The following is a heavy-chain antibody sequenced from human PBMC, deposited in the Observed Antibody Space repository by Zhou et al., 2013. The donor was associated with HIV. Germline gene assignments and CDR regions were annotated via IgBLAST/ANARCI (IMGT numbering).Heavy chain of an antibody. J-gene: IGHJ3*02. CDR3: AMDRVLQQRLENTLAI. CDR1: GGTFSSYA. CDR2: FDPENRET. D-gene: IGHD1-1*01. V-gene: IGHV1-69*04. Sequence: QVQLVQSGAEVKKPGSSVKVSCKASGGTFSSYAISWVRQAPGQGLEWMGRFDPENRETTYSQKFQGRVTMTGDTSTDTAYIEATGLTSDDTAVYYCAMDRVLQQRLENTLAIWGQGTLVSVSS.